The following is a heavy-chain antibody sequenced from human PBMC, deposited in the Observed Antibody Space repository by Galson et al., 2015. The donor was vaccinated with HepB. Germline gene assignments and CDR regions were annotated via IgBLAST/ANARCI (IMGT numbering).Heavy chain of an antibody. Sequence: SIRLSCAASGFMFSTYWMQCVRQAPGKGLMWVALTTPDGTTIDQPDSVRDRFTISRDNARNTMSLQMSSLGADDMAVYYCVRDSGTYPGYYDFWGQGTLVTVSS. J-gene: IGHJ4*02. V-gene: IGHV3-74*01. CDR1: GFMFSTYW. CDR3: VRDSGTYPGYYDF. CDR2: TTPDGTTI. D-gene: IGHD1-26*01.